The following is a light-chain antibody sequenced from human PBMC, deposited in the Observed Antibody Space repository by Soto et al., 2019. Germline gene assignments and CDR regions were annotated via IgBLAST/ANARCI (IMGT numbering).Light chain of an antibody. CDR1: SSDVGGYNY. CDR3: CSYAGSPRYV. CDR2: DVS. V-gene: IGLV2-11*01. Sequence: QSALTQPRSVSGSPGQSVTISCTGTSSDVGGYNYVSWYQQHPGKAPKVMISDVSERPSGVPDRFSGYKSGNTASLTISGLQAEDEADYYCCSYAGSPRYVFGTGTKVTVL. J-gene: IGLJ1*01.